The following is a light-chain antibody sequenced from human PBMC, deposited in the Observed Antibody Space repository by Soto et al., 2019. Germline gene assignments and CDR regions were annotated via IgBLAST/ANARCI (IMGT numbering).Light chain of an antibody. CDR1: QTISSW. CDR2: KAS. Sequence: DMQMTHSPSTLSASVGYIFTITFRASQTISSWLAWYQQKPGKAPKLLIYKASTLKSGVPSRFSGSGSGTEFTLTISSLQPDDFATYYCQHYNSYSEAFGQGTKVDIK. V-gene: IGKV1-5*03. CDR3: QHYNSYSEA. J-gene: IGKJ1*01.